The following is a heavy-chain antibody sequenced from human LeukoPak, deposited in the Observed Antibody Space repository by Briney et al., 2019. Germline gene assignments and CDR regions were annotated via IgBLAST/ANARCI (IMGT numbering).Heavy chain of an antibody. CDR2: IWYDGSNK. V-gene: IGHV3-33*01. CDR1: GFTFSSYG. D-gene: IGHD3-22*01. J-gene: IGHJ4*02. Sequence: PGGSLRLSCAASGFTFSSYGMHWVRQAPGKGLEWVAVIWYDGSNKYYADSVRGRFTISRDNSENTLYLQMNSLRAEDTAMYYCARDSHYDVSGSDYWGQGTLVTVSS. CDR3: ARDSHYDVSGSDY.